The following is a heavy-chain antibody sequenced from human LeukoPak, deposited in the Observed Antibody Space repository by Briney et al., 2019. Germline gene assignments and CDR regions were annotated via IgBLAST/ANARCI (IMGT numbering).Heavy chain of an antibody. CDR2: IYYSGTT. V-gene: IGHV4-39*01. J-gene: IGHJ4*02. Sequence: SETLSLTCAVSGGSISSSNWWSWVRQPPGKGLEWIGSIYYSGTTYYNPSLKSRVTMSVDTSKNQFSLKLSSVTAADTAVYYCARQGYDSSGYYVYFDRWGQGTLVTVSS. CDR1: GGSISSSNW. D-gene: IGHD3-22*01. CDR3: ARQGYDSSGYYVYFDR.